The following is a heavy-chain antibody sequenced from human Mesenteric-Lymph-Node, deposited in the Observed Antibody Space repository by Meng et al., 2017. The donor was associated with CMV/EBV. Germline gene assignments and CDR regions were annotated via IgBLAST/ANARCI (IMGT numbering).Heavy chain of an antibody. Sequence: ASVKVSCKASGGTFSSYAISWVRQAPGQGLEWMGWINPNSGGTNYAQKFQGRVTMTTDTAISTAYLDLSGLRSDDTAVYYCATTIKYCSSTSCDRGGFDPWGQGTPVTVSS. V-gene: IGHV1-2*02. CDR1: GGTFSSYA. J-gene: IGHJ5*02. D-gene: IGHD2-2*02. CDR2: INPNSGGT. CDR3: ATTIKYCSSTSCDRGGFDP.